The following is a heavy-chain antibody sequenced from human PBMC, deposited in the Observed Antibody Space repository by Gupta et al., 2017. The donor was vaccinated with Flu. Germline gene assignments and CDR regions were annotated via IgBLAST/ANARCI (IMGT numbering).Heavy chain of an antibody. Sequence: GKGLEWMGIIYPGDSETRYSQSFQGQVTISADKSISTAYLQWSSLKDSDTAMYYGARCPYDIWTGYTEPIDYWGQGTLVTVSS. CDR2: IYPGDSET. D-gene: IGHD3-9*01. V-gene: IGHV5-51*01. J-gene: IGHJ4*02. CDR3: ARCPYDIWTGYTEPIDY.